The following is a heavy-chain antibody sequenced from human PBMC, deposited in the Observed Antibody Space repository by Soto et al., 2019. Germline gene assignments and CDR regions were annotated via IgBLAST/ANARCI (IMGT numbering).Heavy chain of an antibody. J-gene: IGHJ4*02. CDR3: AKVLLTYTSGWYHPHFDY. V-gene: IGHV3-30*18. CDR2: VSNDGSNK. Sequence: QVQLVESGGGVVQPGRSLRLSCAASGFTFSSYVMHWVRQAPGKGLEWVAVVSNDGSNKDYADSVKGRFTISRDNSKNSLYLQMNSLRAEDTAVYYCAKVLLTYTSGWYHPHFDYWGQGTLVTASS. CDR1: GFTFSSYV. D-gene: IGHD6-19*01.